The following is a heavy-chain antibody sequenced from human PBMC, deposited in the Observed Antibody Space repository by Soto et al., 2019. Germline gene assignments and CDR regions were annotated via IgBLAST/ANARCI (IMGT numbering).Heavy chain of an antibody. V-gene: IGHV4-30-4*08. Sequence: SETLSLTCTVSGGSISSGGHYWGCILQPPGKGLEWIGNISYRGNTYYTPSLKSRVTISVDTSKNPFSLKLSSVTAADTAVYYCARDSSGFNWFDPCGQGTLVTVSS. CDR3: ARDSSGFNWFDP. CDR1: GGSISSGGHY. J-gene: IGHJ5*02. CDR2: ISYRGNT. D-gene: IGHD3-22*01.